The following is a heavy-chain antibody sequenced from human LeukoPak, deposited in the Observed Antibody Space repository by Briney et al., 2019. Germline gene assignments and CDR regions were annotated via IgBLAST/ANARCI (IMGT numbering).Heavy chain of an antibody. D-gene: IGHD3-16*01. J-gene: IGHJ4*02. CDR3: ARGASNDY. Sequence: GGSLRLSCAASGFTFRSYAMHWVRQAPGKGPEWVAVISYDGSNKYYADSVKGRFTISRDNSKNTLYLQMNSLRAEDTAVYYCARGASNDYWGQGTLVTVSS. CDR1: GFTFRSYA. CDR2: ISYDGSNK. V-gene: IGHV3-30*01.